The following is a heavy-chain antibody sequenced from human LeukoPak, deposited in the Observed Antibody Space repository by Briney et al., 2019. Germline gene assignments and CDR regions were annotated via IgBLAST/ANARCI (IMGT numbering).Heavy chain of an antibody. CDR1: GYTFTGYF. CDR2: INPSGGST. D-gene: IGHD3-16*01. V-gene: IGHV1-46*01. Sequence: ASVKVSCKASGYTFTGYFMHWVRQAPGQGLEWMGIINPSGGSTSYAQKFQGRVTMTRDTSTSTVYMELSSLRSEDTAVYYCARVALGDPKDYYFDYWGQGTLVTVSS. CDR3: ARVALGDPKDYYFDY. J-gene: IGHJ4*02.